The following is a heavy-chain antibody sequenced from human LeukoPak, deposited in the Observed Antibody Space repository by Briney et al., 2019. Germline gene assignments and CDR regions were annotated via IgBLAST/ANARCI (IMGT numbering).Heavy chain of an antibody. V-gene: IGHV3-74*01. CDR2: INSDGSWT. J-gene: IGHJ4*02. CDR1: GNYW. CDR3: VSFYETY. Sequence: GGSLRLSCAASGNYWMHWVRQAPGQGLVWVSHINSDGSWTGYADSVKGRFTISKDNAKNTVYLQMNNLRAEDTAVYYCVSFYETYWGRGTLVTVSS. D-gene: IGHD2-2*01.